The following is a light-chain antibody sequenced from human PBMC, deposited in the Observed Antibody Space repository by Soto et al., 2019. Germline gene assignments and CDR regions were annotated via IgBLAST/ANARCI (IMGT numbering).Light chain of an antibody. J-gene: IGKJ4*01. CDR2: GAS. CDR1: QSIGSN. V-gene: IGKV3-15*01. CDR3: QQYNNWPGT. Sequence: EIVMTQSPATLSVSPGERATLSCRASQSIGSNLAWYQQKPGQAPRLLIYGASSRATGIPTRFSGSGSGTEFTLTIDSLQSEDFAIYFCQQYNNWPGTFGGGTKVDVK.